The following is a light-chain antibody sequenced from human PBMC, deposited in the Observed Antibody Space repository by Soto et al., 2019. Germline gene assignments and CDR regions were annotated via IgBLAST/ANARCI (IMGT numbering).Light chain of an antibody. CDR1: TGAVTSGHY. J-gene: IGLJ2*01. CDR3: LLSYSGARLVV. CDR2: DTC. V-gene: IGLV7-46*01. Sequence: QAVVTQEPSLTVSPGGTVTLTCGSSTGAVTSGHYPYWFQQKPGQAPRTLIYDTCNKHSWTPARFSGSLLVGKAALTLSGAQPEDEAEYYCLLSYSGARLVVFGGGTKLTVL.